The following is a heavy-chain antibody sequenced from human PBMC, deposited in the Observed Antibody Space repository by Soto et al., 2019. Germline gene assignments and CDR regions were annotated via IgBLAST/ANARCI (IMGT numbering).Heavy chain of an antibody. Sequence: VKVSCKASRVAFSKFIVTWVRQAPGLGIEWVGGIIPIFGTANYAQKFQGRVTITADESTSTSYMEVNNLRSEDTAVYYCAKVRYSSPLGYYYGMDVWGQGTTVTVSS. J-gene: IGHJ6*02. CDR3: AKVRYSSPLGYYYGMDV. V-gene: IGHV1-69*13. CDR1: RVAFSKFI. CDR2: IIPIFGTA. D-gene: IGHD6-19*01.